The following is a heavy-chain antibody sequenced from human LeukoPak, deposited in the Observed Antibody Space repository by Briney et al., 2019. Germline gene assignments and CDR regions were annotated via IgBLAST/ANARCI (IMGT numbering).Heavy chain of an antibody. D-gene: IGHD3-3*01. V-gene: IGHV3-49*04. Sequence: GGSLRLSCTVSGFSLVDYSMSWVRQAPEKGLEWVGFIRSKAYGGTIEYAASVKGRFTISRDDSKSGAYLQMNSLKTEDTGVYYCTPYSDFRSASLAFDVWGQGTVVTVSS. J-gene: IGHJ3*01. CDR1: GFSLVDYS. CDR3: TPYSDFRSASLAFDV. CDR2: IRSKAYGGTI.